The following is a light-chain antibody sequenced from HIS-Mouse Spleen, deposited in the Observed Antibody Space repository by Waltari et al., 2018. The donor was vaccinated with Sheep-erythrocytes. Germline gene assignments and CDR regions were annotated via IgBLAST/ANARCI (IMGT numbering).Light chain of an antibody. J-gene: IGKJ5*01. CDR1: QRVSSN. Sequence: EIGMTQSPATLSVSPGERATLSCRASQRVSSNLAWYQQKPGQAPRLLIYGASISATGIPARFSGSGSGTEFTLTISILQSEDFAVYYCQQYNNWPLTFGQGTRLEIK. CDR3: QQYNNWPLT. CDR2: GAS. V-gene: IGKV3D-15*03.